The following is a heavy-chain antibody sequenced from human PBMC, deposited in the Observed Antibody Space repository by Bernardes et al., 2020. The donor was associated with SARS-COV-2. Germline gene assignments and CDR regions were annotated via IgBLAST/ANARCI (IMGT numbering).Heavy chain of an antibody. D-gene: IGHD2-15*01. Sequence: GGSLRLSCAASGFTFSSYGMHWVRQAPGKGLEWVAVIWYDGSNKYYADSVKGRFTISRDNSKNTLYLQMNSLRAEDTAVYYCASERSAVGYCSGGSCYSFDYWGQGTLVTVSS. CDR3: ASERSAVGYCSGGSCYSFDY. CDR1: GFTFSSYG. CDR2: IWYDGSNK. J-gene: IGHJ4*02. V-gene: IGHV3-33*01.